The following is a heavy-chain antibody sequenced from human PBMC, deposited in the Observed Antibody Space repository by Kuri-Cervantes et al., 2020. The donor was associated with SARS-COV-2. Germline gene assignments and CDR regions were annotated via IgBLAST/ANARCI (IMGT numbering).Heavy chain of an antibody. V-gene: IGHV4-34*01. D-gene: IGHD6-13*01. CDR1: GGSFSGYY. CDR3: ARGRRSSSWYGYYYYGMDV. CDR2: INHSGSN. J-gene: IGHJ6*02. Sequence: SETLSLTCAVYGGSFSGYYWSWIRQPPGKGLEWIGEINHSGSNNYNPSLKSRVTISVDTSKNQFSLKLSSVTAADTAVYYCARGRRSSSWYGYYYYGMDVWGQGTTVTVSS.